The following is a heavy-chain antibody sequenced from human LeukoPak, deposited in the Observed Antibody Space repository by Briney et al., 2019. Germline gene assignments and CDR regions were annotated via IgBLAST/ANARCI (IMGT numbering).Heavy chain of an antibody. CDR2: IYYSGST. J-gene: IGHJ4*02. V-gene: IGHV4-39*01. CDR1: GGSISSSSYY. D-gene: IGHD3-16*01. CDR3: ARRGMLNNVDY. Sequence: SETLSLTCTVSGGSISSSSYYWGWIRQPPGKGLEWIGSIYYSGSTYYNPSLKSRVTISVDTSKNQFSLKLSSVTAADTAVYYCARRGMLNNVDYWGQGTLVTVSS.